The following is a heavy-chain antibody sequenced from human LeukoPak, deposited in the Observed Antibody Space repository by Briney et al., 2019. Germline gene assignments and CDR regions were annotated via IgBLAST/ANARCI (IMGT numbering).Heavy chain of an antibody. CDR1: VYTFSDYG. V-gene: IGHV1-18*01. J-gene: IGHJ4*02. CDR2: ISVSSGTT. CDR3: ARDVSRGYMDY. Sequence: ASVTVSYKASVYTFSDYGVTWVRQAPGQGLAWMGWISVSSGTTTFAQNFQDRVTLTTDASTNTAYMELRTLRSDDTAVYYCARDVSRGYMDYWGQGTLVTVAS.